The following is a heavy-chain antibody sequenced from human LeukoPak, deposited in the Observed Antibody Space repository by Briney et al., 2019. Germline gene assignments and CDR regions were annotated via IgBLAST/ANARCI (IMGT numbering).Heavy chain of an antibody. D-gene: IGHD3-3*01. V-gene: IGHV3-74*01. CDR3: ARVPAPYYDFWSGHNWFDP. Sequence: GGSLRLSCAASGFTFSSYWMHWVRQAPGKGLVWVSRINSDGSSTSYADSVKGRFTISRDNAKSTLYLQMNSLRAEDTAVYYCARVPAPYYDFWSGHNWFDPWGQGTLVTVSS. CDR1: GFTFSSYW. CDR2: INSDGSST. J-gene: IGHJ5*02.